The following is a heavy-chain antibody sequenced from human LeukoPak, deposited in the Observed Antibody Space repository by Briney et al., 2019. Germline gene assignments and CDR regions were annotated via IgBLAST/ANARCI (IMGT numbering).Heavy chain of an antibody. V-gene: IGHV3-7*05. D-gene: IGHD3-10*01. CDR1: GFTFSSFW. CDR3: ARDRSLGGSGSYYNFDY. Sequence: LSGGSLRLSCAASGFTFSSFWMSWVRQAPGKGLEWVANIKEDGSEKNYVDSVKGRFTISRDNAKNSLYLQMNSLRAEDTAVYYCARDRSLGGSGSYYNFDYWGQGTLVTVSS. CDR2: IKEDGSEK. J-gene: IGHJ4*02.